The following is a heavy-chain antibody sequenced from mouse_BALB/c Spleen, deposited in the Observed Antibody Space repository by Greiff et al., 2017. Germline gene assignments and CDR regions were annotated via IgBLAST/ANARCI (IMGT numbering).Heavy chain of an antibody. CDR2: IYPYNGGT. Sequence: EVQLQQSGPELVKPGASVKISCTASGYTFTDYNMHWVKQSHGKSLEWIGYIYPYNGGTGYNQKFKSKATLTVDNSSTTAYMELRSLTSEDSAVYYCAGLWGAMDYWGQGTSVTVSS. CDR1: GYTFTDYN. D-gene: IGHD1-1*02. J-gene: IGHJ4*01. V-gene: IGHV1S29*02. CDR3: AGLWGAMDY.